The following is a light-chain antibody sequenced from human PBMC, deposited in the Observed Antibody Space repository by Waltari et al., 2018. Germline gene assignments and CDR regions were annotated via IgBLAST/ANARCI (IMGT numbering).Light chain of an antibody. Sequence: DIQLTQSPSFLSASVGDRVTITCRASQGVSSYLAWYQQKPGKAPKLLISAASTLQSGVPSRFRGSGSVTEFILTISSLQPEDFATYYCQQLSSYPLTFGPGTKVDIK. V-gene: IGKV1-9*01. CDR1: QGVSSY. CDR3: QQLSSYPLT. J-gene: IGKJ3*01. CDR2: AAS.